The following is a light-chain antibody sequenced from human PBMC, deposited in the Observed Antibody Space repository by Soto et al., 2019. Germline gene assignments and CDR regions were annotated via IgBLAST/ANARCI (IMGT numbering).Light chain of an antibody. CDR1: TVGSES. CDR2: DDS. V-gene: IGLV3-21*02. Sequence: SYELTQPPSVSVAPGQTATITCGGNTVGSESVHWYQQRPGQAPVLVVYDDSDRPSGIPERFSGSNAGNTATLTISRVEAGDEADYYCQVWDSSRDHYVFGTGTKVTAL. J-gene: IGLJ1*01. CDR3: QVWDSSRDHYV.